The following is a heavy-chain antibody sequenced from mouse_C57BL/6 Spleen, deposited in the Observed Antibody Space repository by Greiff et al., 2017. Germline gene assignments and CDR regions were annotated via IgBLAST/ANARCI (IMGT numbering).Heavy chain of an antibody. D-gene: IGHD3-2*02. J-gene: IGHJ4*01. Sequence: VQLQESGAELVKPGASVKISCKASGYAFSSYWMNWVKQRPGKGLEWIGQIDPGDGDTNYNGKFKGKATLTADKSSSTAYMQLSSLTSEDSAVYFCARSSSGYAMDYWGQGTSVTVSS. CDR1: GYAFSSYW. CDR3: ARSSSGYAMDY. V-gene: IGHV1-80*01. CDR2: IDPGDGDT.